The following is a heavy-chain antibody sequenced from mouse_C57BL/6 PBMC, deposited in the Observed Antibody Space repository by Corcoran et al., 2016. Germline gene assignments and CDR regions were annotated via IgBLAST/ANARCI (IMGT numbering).Heavy chain of an antibody. CDR3: ARVGLGPGDY. V-gene: IGHV1-26*01. D-gene: IGHD3-3*01. CDR1: GYTFTDYY. Sequence: EVQLQQSGPELVKPGASVKISCKASGYTFTDYYMNWVKQSHGKSLEWIGDINPNNGGTSYNQKFKGKATLTVDKSSSTAYMELRSLTSEDSAVYYCARVGLGPGDYWGQGTTLTVSS. J-gene: IGHJ2*01. CDR2: INPNNGGT.